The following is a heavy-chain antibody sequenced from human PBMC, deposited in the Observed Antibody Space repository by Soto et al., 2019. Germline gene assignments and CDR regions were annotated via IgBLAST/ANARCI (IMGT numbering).Heavy chain of an antibody. CDR2: IIPIFAPA. D-gene: IGHD3-10*01. V-gene: IGHV1-69*05. CDR3: ALSSGSYYNCFDY. J-gene: IGHJ4*02. CDR1: GGTFSSYA. Sequence: ASVKVSCKASGGTFSSYAISWVRQAPGQGLEWMGGIIPIFAPANYAQKFPGRVTITTDKSTSTAYLELSSLRSEDTRVYYCALSSGSYYNCFDYWGQGNLVTVS.